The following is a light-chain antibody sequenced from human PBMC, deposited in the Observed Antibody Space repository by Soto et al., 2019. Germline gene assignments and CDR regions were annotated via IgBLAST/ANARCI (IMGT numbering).Light chain of an antibody. Sequence: DIQMTQSPSSLSASVGDRVTLTCRASQSISSFLNWYQQKPGKSPKVLIYGASSLQTGVPSSFSGSGSGTDFTLTIGSLQPEDSATYYCQQSHSAWTFGQGTKVE. CDR3: QQSHSAWT. CDR2: GAS. V-gene: IGKV1-39*01. J-gene: IGKJ1*01. CDR1: QSISSF.